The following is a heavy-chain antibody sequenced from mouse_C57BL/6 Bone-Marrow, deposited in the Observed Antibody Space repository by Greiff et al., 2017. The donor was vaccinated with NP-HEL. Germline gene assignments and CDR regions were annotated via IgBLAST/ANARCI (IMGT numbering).Heavy chain of an antibody. D-gene: IGHD1-1*01. V-gene: IGHV1-64*01. CDR3: ASYYYGSVAWFAY. Sequence: VKLQQPGAELVKPGASVKLSCKASGYTFTSYWMHWVKQRPGQGLEWIGMIHPNSGSTNYNEKFKSKATLTVDKSSSTAYMQLSSLTSEDSAVYYCASYYYGSVAWFAYWGQGTLVTVSA. CDR1: GYTFTSYW. J-gene: IGHJ3*01. CDR2: IHPNSGST.